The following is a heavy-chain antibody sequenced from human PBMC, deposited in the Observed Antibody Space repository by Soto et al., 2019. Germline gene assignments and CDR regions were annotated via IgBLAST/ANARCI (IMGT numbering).Heavy chain of an antibody. J-gene: IGHJ4*02. CDR2: ISGSGGRT. CDR3: AKGISSASSFDN. CDR1: GFTFSHHD. Sequence: EVHLLESGGGLVQPGGSLRLSGAASGFTFSHHDMSWVRQAPGKGLEWVAAISGSGGRTHYADSVKGRFTISRDNSKNMLSLQMNNLRAEDTAVYHCAKGISSASSFDNWGQGTLVTVSS. D-gene: IGHD3-22*01. V-gene: IGHV3-23*01.